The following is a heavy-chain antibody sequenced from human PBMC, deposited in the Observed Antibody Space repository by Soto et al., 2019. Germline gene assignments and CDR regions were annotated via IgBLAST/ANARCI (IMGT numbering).Heavy chain of an antibody. CDR3: ARDGGMGAANWFDP. J-gene: IGHJ5*02. CDR2: IWYDGSYK. Sequence: GGSLRLSCVASEFSFSSYGMHWVRQAPGKGLEWVAVIWYDGSYKFYADSVKGRFTISRDNSKNTLYLQVNSLRADDTAVYYCARDGGMGAANWFDPWGQGTLVTVSS. CDR1: EFSFSSYG. D-gene: IGHD2-15*01. V-gene: IGHV3-33*01.